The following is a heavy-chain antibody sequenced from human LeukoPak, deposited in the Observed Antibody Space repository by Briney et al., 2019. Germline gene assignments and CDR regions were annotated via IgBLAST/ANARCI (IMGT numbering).Heavy chain of an antibody. J-gene: IGHJ4*02. CDR1: GDSISSYY. Sequence: SETLSLTCTVSGDSISSYYWSWIRQPAGKGLEWIGRIYASGNTNYNPSLESRVTMSLDMSKNQFSLNLSSVTAADTAVYYCARVLGDWYFDHWGQGTLVTVSS. CDR3: ARVLGDWYFDH. D-gene: IGHD2-21*02. V-gene: IGHV4-4*07. CDR2: IYASGNT.